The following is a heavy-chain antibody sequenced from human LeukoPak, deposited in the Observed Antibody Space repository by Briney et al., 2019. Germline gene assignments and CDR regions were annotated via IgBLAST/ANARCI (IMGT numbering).Heavy chain of an antibody. CDR2: INPNSGGT. J-gene: IGHJ3*02. CDR1: GHTLTGYY. D-gene: IGHD4-17*01. Sequence: GASVKVSCKASGHTLTGYYMHWVRQAPGQGLEWMGWINPNSGGTNYAQEFQGRVTMTRDTSISTAYMELSRLRSDDTAVYYCAREPHYGDDNDAFDIWGQGTMVTVSS. V-gene: IGHV1-2*02. CDR3: AREPHYGDDNDAFDI.